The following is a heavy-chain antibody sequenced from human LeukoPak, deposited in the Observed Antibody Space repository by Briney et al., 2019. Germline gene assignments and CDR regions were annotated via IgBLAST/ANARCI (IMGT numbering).Heavy chain of an antibody. CDR3: AKDSRNQASAGYDAFDI. D-gene: IGHD2/OR15-2a*01. J-gene: IGHJ3*02. Sequence: PGGSLRLSCAASGFTFSSYAMSWVRQAPGKGLEWVSAISGSGGSTYYADSVKGRFTISRDNSKNTLYLQMNSLRAEDTAVYYCAKDSRNQASAGYDAFDIWGQGTMVTVSS. V-gene: IGHV3-23*01. CDR1: GFTFSSYA. CDR2: ISGSGGST.